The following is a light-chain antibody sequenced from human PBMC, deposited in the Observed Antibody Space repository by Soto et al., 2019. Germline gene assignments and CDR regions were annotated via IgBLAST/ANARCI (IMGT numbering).Light chain of an antibody. CDR2: AAS. CDR1: QSISNH. J-gene: IGKJ5*01. CDR3: QQYGSSPIT. V-gene: IGKV1-39*01. Sequence: IQMTQSPSSLSASVEDRVIITCRASQSISNHLNWYQQKPGKAPKLLIFAASSLQSGVPSRFSGSGSGTDFTLTISRLEPEDFAVYYCQQYGSSPITFGQGTRLEI.